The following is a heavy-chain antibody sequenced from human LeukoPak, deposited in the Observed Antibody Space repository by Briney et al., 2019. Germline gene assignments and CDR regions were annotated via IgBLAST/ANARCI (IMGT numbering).Heavy chain of an antibody. J-gene: IGHJ4*02. CDR3: ADLRPPRY. Sequence: GGSLRLSCTASGFNFSSYSMNWVRQAPGKGLEWVSYISGSSSPIYYAESVKGRFTISRDNALNSLYLQMNSLRAEDTAVYYCADLRPPRYWGQGTLVTVSS. V-gene: IGHV3-48*01. CDR2: ISGSSSPI. D-gene: IGHD6-25*01. CDR1: GFNFSSYS.